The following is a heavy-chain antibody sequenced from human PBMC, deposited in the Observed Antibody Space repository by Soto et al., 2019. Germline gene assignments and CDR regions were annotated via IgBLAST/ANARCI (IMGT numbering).Heavy chain of an antibody. D-gene: IGHD1-26*01. V-gene: IGHV3-64D*09. CDR3: VKGGGLQSNPFDY. CDR1: GFTFSSYA. Sequence: GGSLRLSCSASGFTFSSYAMHWVRQAPGKGLEYVSAISSNGGSTYYADSVKGRFTISRDNSKNTLYLQMSSLRAEDSAGYYFVKGGGLQSNPFDYWGQVTLVTVSS. CDR2: ISSNGGST. J-gene: IGHJ4*02.